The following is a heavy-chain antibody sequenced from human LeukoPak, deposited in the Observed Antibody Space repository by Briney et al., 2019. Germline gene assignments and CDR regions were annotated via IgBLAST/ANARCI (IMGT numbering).Heavy chain of an antibody. CDR1: GGTFSSYA. CDR3: AREGGDRTGTTSFDP. J-gene: IGHJ5*02. Sequence: SVKVSCKASGGTFSSYAISWVRQAPGQGLEWMGGIIPIFGTANYAQKFQGRVTITADESTSTAYVELSSLRSEDTAVYYCAREGGDRTGTTSFDPWGQGTLVTVSS. V-gene: IGHV1-69*13. D-gene: IGHD1-1*01. CDR2: IIPIFGTA.